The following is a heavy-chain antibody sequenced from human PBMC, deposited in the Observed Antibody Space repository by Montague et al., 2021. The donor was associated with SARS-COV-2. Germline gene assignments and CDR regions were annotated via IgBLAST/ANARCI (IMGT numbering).Heavy chain of an antibody. CDR3: AGDQGYSHGFDH. V-gene: IGHV3-48*03. Sequence: SLRLSWAASGFPFSSFEMAWVRQAPGKGLEWISHISDSGRTTFYADSVKGRFTVSRDNAKNSLYLQMNSLRAEDTALYFCAGDQGYSHGFDHWGQGTLVTVSS. CDR1: GFPFSSFE. D-gene: IGHD5-18*01. CDR2: ISDSGRTT. J-gene: IGHJ5*02.